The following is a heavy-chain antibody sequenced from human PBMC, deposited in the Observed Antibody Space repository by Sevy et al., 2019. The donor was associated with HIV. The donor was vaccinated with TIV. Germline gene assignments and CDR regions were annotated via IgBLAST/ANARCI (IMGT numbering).Heavy chain of an antibody. V-gene: IGHV3-66*01. J-gene: IGHJ6*02. Sequence: GESLKISCAASTFSVTDNYMSWVRQAPGKGLEWVSTIYSGGSTFYADAVKGRFTISRDNSKNTIYLQMNSLRAEDTAVYYCARDSYYDASGYYYYYYGLDVWGQGTTVTVSS. CDR1: TFSVTDNY. CDR3: ARDSYYDASGYYYYYYGLDV. D-gene: IGHD3-22*01. CDR2: IYSGGST.